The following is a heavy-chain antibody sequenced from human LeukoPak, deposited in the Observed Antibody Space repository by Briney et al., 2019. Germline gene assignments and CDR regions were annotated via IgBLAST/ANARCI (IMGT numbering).Heavy chain of an antibody. Sequence: PGGSLRLSCAASGFTFSSYSMDWVRQAPGKGLEWVSYISSSSSTIYYADSVKGRFTISRDNAKSSLYLQMNSLRAEDTAVYYCARVEISVYWGQGTLVTVSS. CDR1: GFTFSSYS. CDR2: ISSSSSTI. CDR3: ARVEISVY. V-gene: IGHV3-48*01. J-gene: IGHJ4*02. D-gene: IGHD3-16*02.